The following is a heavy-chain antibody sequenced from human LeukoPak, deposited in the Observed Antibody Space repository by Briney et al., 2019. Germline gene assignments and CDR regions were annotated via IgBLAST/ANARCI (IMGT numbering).Heavy chain of an antibody. Sequence: ASVKVSCKASGYTFTSYGISWVRQAPGQGLEWMGWISAYNGNANYAQKLQGRVTMTTDTSTSTAYMELRSLRSDDTAVYYCARPPLGYTLREYYFDYWGQGTLVTVSS. CDR1: GYTFTSYG. V-gene: IGHV1-18*01. D-gene: IGHD6-13*01. CDR3: ARPPLGYTLREYYFDY. J-gene: IGHJ4*02. CDR2: ISAYNGNA.